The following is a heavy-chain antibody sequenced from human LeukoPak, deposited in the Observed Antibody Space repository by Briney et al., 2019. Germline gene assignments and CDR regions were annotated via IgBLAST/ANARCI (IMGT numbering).Heavy chain of an antibody. Sequence: PGGSLRLSCAASGFIFSNYNMNWVRQAPGKGLEWVSSISGDTNDVYYAVSLKGRFTISRDNAKSALYLQMNSLRVEDTAVYYCARDLRDFWSGYYFDSWGQGTLLTVSS. CDR2: ISGDTNDV. CDR3: ARDLRDFWSGYYFDS. D-gene: IGHD3-3*01. CDR1: GFIFSNYN. V-gene: IGHV3-21*01. J-gene: IGHJ4*02.